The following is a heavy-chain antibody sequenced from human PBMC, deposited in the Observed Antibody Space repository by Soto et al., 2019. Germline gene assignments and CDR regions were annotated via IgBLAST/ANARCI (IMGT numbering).Heavy chain of an antibody. CDR1: GGSINSNNYY. D-gene: IGHD2-15*01. CDR3: AKVVVAATRHTDFAS. CDR2: IYYDGST. J-gene: IGHJ4*02. Sequence: SETLSLTCTVSGGSINSNNYYWAWIRQPPGKGLAWIASIYYDGSTYYNPSLKSRVSISVDTSKNHFSLKLSSATAADTAVYYCAKVVVAATRHTDFASWGKGTLVTVSS. V-gene: IGHV4-39*02.